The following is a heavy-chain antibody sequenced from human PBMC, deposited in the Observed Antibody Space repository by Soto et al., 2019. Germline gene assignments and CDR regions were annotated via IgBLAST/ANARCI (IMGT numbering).Heavy chain of an antibody. J-gene: IGHJ3*02. CDR1: GDSISSYY. D-gene: IGHD1-1*01. CDR3: ARQWGTDAFDI. V-gene: IGHV4-59*08. CDR2: ISYSGST. Sequence: SETLSLTCTVSGDSISSYYWNWIRQPPGKGPEWTGYISYSGSTNYNPSLKSRVTISVDTSKNQFSLKLSSVTAADTAVYYCARQWGTDAFDIWGQGTMVTV.